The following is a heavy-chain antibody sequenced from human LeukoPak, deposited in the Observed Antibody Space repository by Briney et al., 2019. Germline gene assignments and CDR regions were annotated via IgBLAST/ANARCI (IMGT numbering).Heavy chain of an antibody. CDR2: IYYSGST. J-gene: IGHJ5*02. CDR1: GGSISSHY. D-gene: IGHD5-12*01. Sequence: PSETLSLTCTVPGGSISSHYWSWIRQPPGKGLEWIGYIYYSGSTNYNPSLKSRVTISVDTSKNQFSLKLSSVTAADTAVYYCARDRVGGYSGYDTWGQGTLVTVSS. V-gene: IGHV4-59*11. CDR3: ARDRVGGYSGYDT.